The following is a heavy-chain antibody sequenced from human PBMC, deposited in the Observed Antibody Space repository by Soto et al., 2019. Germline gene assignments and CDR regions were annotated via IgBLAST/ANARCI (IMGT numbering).Heavy chain of an antibody. J-gene: IGHJ6*02. CDR3: ARTAGDYGNPYYYYGMDV. Sequence: QVQLVQSGAEVKKPGSSVKVSCKDSGGTFSSYTISWVRQAPGQGLEWIGRIIPILGIANYEQKFQGRVTITADKSTSTAYMELSSLRSEYTAVYYCARTAGDYGNPYYYYGMDVWGQGTTVTVSS. V-gene: IGHV1-69*02. CDR2: IIPILGIA. CDR1: GGTFSSYT. D-gene: IGHD4-17*01.